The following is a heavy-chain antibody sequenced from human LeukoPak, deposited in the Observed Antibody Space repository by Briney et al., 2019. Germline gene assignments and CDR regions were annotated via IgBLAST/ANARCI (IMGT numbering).Heavy chain of an antibody. CDR1: GFTFSSYW. CDR2: IKQDGSEK. V-gene: IGHV3-7*01. D-gene: IGHD5-18*01. J-gene: IGHJ6*03. Sequence: GGSLRLSCAASGFTFSSYWMSWVRQAPGKGLEWVANIKQDGSEKYYVDSVKGRFTISRDNAKNSLYLQMNSLRAEDTAVYYCAREHPSLGYSHGYDYYYYYMDVWGKGTTVTVSS. CDR3: AREHPSLGYSHGYDYYYYYMDV.